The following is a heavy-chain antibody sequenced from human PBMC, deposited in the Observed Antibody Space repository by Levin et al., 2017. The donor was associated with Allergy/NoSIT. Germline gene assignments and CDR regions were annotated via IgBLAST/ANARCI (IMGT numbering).Heavy chain of an antibody. D-gene: IGHD6-19*01. V-gene: IGHV3-30-3*01. J-gene: IGHJ3*02. CDR3: ARDLEQWLVAAFDI. CDR2: ISYDGSNK. CDR1: GFTFSSYA. Sequence: PGGSLRLSCAASGFTFSSYAMHWVRQAPGKGLEWVAVISYDGSNKYYADSVKGRFTISRDNSKNTLYLQMNSLRAEDTAVYYCARDLEQWLVAAFDIWGQGTMVTVSS.